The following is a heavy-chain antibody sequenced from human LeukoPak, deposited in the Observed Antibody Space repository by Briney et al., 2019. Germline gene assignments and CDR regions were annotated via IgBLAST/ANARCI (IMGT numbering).Heavy chain of an antibody. CDR3: ARLYDGSAYHADHFDY. Sequence: GGSLRLSCAASGFTFSSYAMSWVRQAPGKGLEWVSAISGSSSYIYYADSVKGRFTISRDNAKNSLYLQMNSLRAEDTAVYYCARLYDGSAYHADHFDYWGQGTLVTVSS. CDR2: ISGSSSYI. D-gene: IGHD3-22*01. CDR1: GFTFSSYA. J-gene: IGHJ4*02. V-gene: IGHV3-21*01.